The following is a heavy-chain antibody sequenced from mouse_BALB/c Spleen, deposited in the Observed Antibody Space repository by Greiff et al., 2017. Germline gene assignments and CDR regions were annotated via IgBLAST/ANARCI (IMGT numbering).Heavy chain of an antibody. CDR3: ARGDSDWAMDY. D-gene: IGHD3-3*01. CDR2: ISSGGSYT. Sequence: EVMLVESGGDLVKPGGSLKLSCAASGFTFSSYGMSWVRQTPDKRLEWVATISSGGSYTYYPDSVKGRFTISRDNAKNTLYLQMSSLKSEDTAMYYCARGDSDWAMDYWGQGTSVTVSS. CDR1: GFTFSSYG. V-gene: IGHV5-6*01. J-gene: IGHJ4*01.